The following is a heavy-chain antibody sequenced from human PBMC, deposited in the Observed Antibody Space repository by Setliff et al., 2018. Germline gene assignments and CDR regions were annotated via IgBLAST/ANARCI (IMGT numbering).Heavy chain of an antibody. CDR3: ARAPLESGYYYGQGHYFDY. J-gene: IGHJ4*02. Sequence: GASVKVSCKASGYTFTTYAMGWMRQAPGQRLEWMGWINTGNGNTKYSQNFQGRVIFTRDTSTTTVYMELSSLRSDDTAVYYCARAPLESGYYYGQGHYFDYWGQGTLVTVSS. D-gene: IGHD5-18*01. CDR2: INTGNGNT. V-gene: IGHV1-3*04. CDR1: GYTFTTYA.